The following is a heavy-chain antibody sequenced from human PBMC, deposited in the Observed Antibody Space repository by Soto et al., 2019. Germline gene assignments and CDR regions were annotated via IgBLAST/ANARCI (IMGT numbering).Heavy chain of an antibody. CDR2: INPTSGGA. Sequence: QVQLVQSGAEVKKPGASVKVSCKASGYTFTDYYMHWVRQAPGQGHEWMGWINPTSGGANYAQRVQGRVTMTRDTSISTAYMELSRLRSDDRAVYYCAREGSSSSKYFQHWGQGTLVTVSS. V-gene: IGHV1-2*02. CDR3: AREGSSSSKYFQH. D-gene: IGHD6-6*01. J-gene: IGHJ1*01. CDR1: GYTFTDYY.